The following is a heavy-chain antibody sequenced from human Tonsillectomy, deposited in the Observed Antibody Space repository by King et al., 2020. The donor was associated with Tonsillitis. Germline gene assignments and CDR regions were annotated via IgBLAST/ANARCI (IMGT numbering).Heavy chain of an antibody. CDR2: IYWDDNK. D-gene: IGHD3-10*01. V-gene: IGHV2-5*02. CDR3: AHMLRGVSSYYFDY. J-gene: IGHJ4*02. CDR1: GFSLNTSGVC. Sequence: ITLKESGPTLVKPTQTLTLTCTFSGFSLNTSGVCMGWIRQPPGKALEWLAVIYWDDNKDYSPSLKSRLTITWDTSKNRVVLTMTNMDPVDTATYYCAHMLRGVSSYYFDYWGQGTLVTVSS.